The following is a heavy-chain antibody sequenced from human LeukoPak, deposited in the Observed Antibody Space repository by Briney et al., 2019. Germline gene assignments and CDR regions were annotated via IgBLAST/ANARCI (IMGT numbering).Heavy chain of an antibody. V-gene: IGHV1-2*02. Sequence: GASVKVSCKASGYTFTGYYMHWVRQAPGQGLEWMGWINPNSGGTNYAQKFQGRVTMTRDTSISTAYMELSRLRSDDTAVYYCARGGFGYCSGGSCYPYNWFDPWGQRTLVTVSS. CDR1: GYTFTGYY. J-gene: IGHJ5*02. CDR3: ARGGFGYCSGGSCYPYNWFDP. D-gene: IGHD2-15*01. CDR2: INPNSGGT.